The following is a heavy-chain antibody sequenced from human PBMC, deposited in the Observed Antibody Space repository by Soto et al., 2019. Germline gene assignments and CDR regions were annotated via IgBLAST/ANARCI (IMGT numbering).Heavy chain of an antibody. J-gene: IGHJ4*02. Sequence: EVHLVESGGGLVQTGGSLRLSCAASGFTFSNSGMHWVRQTPGKGLEYVSAITSNGGSTYYASSVKGRFTISRDNSKNTLYLHMGSLRAEDMALYYCARGWSSLDSWGQGTLVTVSS. CDR1: GFTFSNSG. CDR3: ARGWSSLDS. D-gene: IGHD2-8*01. V-gene: IGHV3-64*01. CDR2: ITSNGGST.